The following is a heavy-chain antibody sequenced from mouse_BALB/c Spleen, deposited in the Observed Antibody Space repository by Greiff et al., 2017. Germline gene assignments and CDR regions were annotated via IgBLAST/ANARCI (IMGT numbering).Heavy chain of an antibody. D-gene: IGHD2-12*01. CDR1: GYAFSSSW. J-gene: IGHJ2*01. CDR3: ARLRRYFDY. CDR2: INPSTGYT. V-gene: IGHV1S26*01. Sequence: QVQLQQSGPELVKPGASVKISCKASGYAFSSSWMNWVKQRPGQGLEWIGYINPSTGYTEYNQKFKDKATLTADKSSSTAYMQLSSLTSEDSAVYYCARLRRYFDYWGQGTTLTVSS.